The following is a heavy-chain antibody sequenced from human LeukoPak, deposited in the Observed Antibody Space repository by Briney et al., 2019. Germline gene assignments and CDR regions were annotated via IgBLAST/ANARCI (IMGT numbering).Heavy chain of an antibody. CDR3: ASDQLLWFWELFL. CDR2: INPNSGGT. CDR1: GYTFTGYY. V-gene: IGHV1-2*02. Sequence: ASVKVSCKASGYTFTGYYMHWVRQAPGQGLEWMGWINPNSGGTNYAQKFQGRVTMTRDTSISTAYMELSRLRSDDTAVYYCASDQLLWFWELFLWGQGTMVTVDS. D-gene: IGHD3-10*01. J-gene: IGHJ4*02.